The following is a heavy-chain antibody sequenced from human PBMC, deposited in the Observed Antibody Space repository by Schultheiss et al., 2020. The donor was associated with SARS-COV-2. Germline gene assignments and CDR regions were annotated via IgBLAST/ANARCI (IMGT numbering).Heavy chain of an antibody. V-gene: IGHV3-11*04. CDR2: ISSSGSTI. Sequence: GGSLRLSCAASGFTFSDYYMSWIRQAPGKGLEWVSYISSSGSTIYYADSVKGRFTISRDNAKNSLYLQMNSLRAEDTAVYYCVREAGIVGATSCFDYWGQGTLVTVSS. D-gene: IGHD1-26*01. CDR3: VREAGIVGATSCFDY. J-gene: IGHJ4*02. CDR1: GFTFSDYY.